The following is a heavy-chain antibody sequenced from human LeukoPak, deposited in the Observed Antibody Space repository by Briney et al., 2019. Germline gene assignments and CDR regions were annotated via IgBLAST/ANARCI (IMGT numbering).Heavy chain of an antibody. Sequence: PSETLSLTCTVSGGSISSYYWSWIRQPPGKGLEWIGSIYYSGSTYYNPSLKSRVTISVDTSKNQFSLKLSSVTAADTAVYYCARDIVVVVAAMSWFDPWGQGTLVTVSS. CDR2: IYYSGST. V-gene: IGHV4-59*12. J-gene: IGHJ5*02. D-gene: IGHD2-15*01. CDR1: GGSISSYY. CDR3: ARDIVVVVAAMSWFDP.